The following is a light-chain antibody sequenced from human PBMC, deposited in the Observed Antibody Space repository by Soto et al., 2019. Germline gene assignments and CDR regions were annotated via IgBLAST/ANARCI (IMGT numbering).Light chain of an antibody. V-gene: IGKV3-20*01. CDR3: KQYGSSRT. Sequence: EIVLTQSPGTLSLSPGERATLSCRASQSVSSSYLAWYQQKPGQAPRLLIYGASSRATGIPDRFSGSGSGTGFTLTISSLEPEDFAVYYCKQYGSSRTFGQGTKVEIK. CDR2: GAS. J-gene: IGKJ1*01. CDR1: QSVSSSY.